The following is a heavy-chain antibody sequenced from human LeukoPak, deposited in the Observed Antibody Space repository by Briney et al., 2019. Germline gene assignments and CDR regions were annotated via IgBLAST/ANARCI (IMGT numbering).Heavy chain of an antibody. CDR3: ARGSRDRGVVVAASFDY. V-gene: IGHV1-18*01. J-gene: IGHJ4*02. CDR1: GYTFTSYG. D-gene: IGHD2-15*01. Sequence: GASVKVSCKASGYTFTSYGISWVRQAPGQGLEWMGWISAYNGNTNYAQKLQGRVTMTTDTSTSTAYMELRSLRSDDTAVYYCARGSRDRGVVVAASFDYWGQGTLVTVSS. CDR2: ISAYNGNT.